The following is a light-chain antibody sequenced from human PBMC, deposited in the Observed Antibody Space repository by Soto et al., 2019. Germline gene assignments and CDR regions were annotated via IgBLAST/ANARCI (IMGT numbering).Light chain of an antibody. V-gene: IGLV1-51*01. CDR3: APGDGGLPPQGV. CDR1: TSNIGKYY. Sequence: QSVLSQPPSVSAAPGQRVTISCSGSTSNIGKYYVSWYQQVPGTAPRLLIYDNNQRPSGIPDRFSGSKSGTSATLAITGPQPGDEADYYCAPGDGGLPPQGVFGTGPKLPVL. CDR2: DNN. J-gene: IGLJ1*01.